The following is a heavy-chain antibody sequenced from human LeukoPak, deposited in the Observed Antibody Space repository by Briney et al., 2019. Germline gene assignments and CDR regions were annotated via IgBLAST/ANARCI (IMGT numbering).Heavy chain of an antibody. V-gene: IGHV3-23*01. CDR1: GFIFSSHA. CDR2: ISYSGGTT. CDR3: AKEVSNGDYNILGYYYNGMDV. Sequence: GGSLRLSCAVSGFIFSSHAMSWVRQAPGKGLEWVSGISYSGGTTYYADSVKGRFTISRDNSKNTVYLQMNSLRVEDTAVYYCAKEVSNGDYNILGYYYNGMDVWGQGTTVTVSS. D-gene: IGHD4-17*01. J-gene: IGHJ6*02.